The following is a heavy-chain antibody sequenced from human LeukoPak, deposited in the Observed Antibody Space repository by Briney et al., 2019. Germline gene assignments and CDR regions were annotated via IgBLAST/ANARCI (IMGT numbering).Heavy chain of an antibody. CDR2: IRYDGVTK. D-gene: IGHD6-13*01. J-gene: IGHJ6*03. V-gene: IGHV3-30*02. Sequence: GGSLRLSCAASGFTFSSYGMHWVRQAPGKGLEWVAFIRYDGVTKYYADSVKGRFTISRDNSKNTLYLQMNSLRAEDTAVYYCAREFYGIAAAGSLNYYYMDVWGKGTTVTISS. CDR3: AREFYGIAAAGSLNYYYMDV. CDR1: GFTFSSYG.